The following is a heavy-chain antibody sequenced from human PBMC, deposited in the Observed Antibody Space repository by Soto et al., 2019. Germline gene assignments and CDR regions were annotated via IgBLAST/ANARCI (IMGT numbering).Heavy chain of an antibody. V-gene: IGHV4-39*01. CDR2: IYYSGST. CDR3: AGRTYCSSTSCYYYYGMDV. J-gene: IGHJ6*02. D-gene: IGHD2-2*01. CDR1: GGSISSSSYY. Sequence: SETLSLTCTVSGGSISSSSYYWGWIRQPPGKGLEWIGSIYYSGSTYYNPSLKSRVTISVDTSKNQFSLKLSSVNAADTAVYYCAGRTYCSSTSCYYYYGMDVWGQGTTVTVSS.